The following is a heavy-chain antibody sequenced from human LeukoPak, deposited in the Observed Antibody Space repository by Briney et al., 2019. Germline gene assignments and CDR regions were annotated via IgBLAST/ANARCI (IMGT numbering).Heavy chain of an antibody. CDR3: ARGPPLFDP. V-gene: IGHV3-48*04. CDR2: IDLSGSTL. CDR1: GFTFSSYT. Sequence: GVLRLSCAASGFTFSSYTMNWVRQAPGKGLEWVSYIDLSGSTLYYVDSVKGRFTISRDNAKNSLYLQMNSLRAEDTAVYYCARGPPLFDPWGQGTLVAVSS. J-gene: IGHJ5*02.